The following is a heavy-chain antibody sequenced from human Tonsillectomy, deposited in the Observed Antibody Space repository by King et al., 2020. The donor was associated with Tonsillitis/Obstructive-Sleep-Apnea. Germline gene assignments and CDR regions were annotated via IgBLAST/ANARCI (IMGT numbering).Heavy chain of an antibody. J-gene: IGHJ6*02. CDR3: AREDYGDYGYGMDV. Sequence: EVQLVESGGGLVKPGGSLRLSCAASGFTFSNYNMNWVRQAPGKGLEWVSSISSRSSYIYYADSVKGRFTISRDNAKNSLYLQMNSLRAEDTAVYYCAREDYGDYGYGMDVWGQGTTVTVSS. V-gene: IGHV3-21*01. CDR1: GFTFSNYN. CDR2: ISSRSSYI. D-gene: IGHD4-17*01.